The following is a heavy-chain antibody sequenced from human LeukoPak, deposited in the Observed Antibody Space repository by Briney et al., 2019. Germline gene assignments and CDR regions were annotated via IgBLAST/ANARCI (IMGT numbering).Heavy chain of an antibody. CDR2: ISSSSSYI. V-gene: IGHV3-21*01. Sequence: GGSLRLSCAASGFTFSSYSMNWVRQAPGKGLEWVSPISSSSSYIYYADSVKGRFTISRDNAKNSLYLQMNSLRAEDTAVYYCARRITMVRGEPNSEFDYWGQGTLVTVSS. CDR3: ARRITMVRGEPNSEFDY. CDR1: GFTFSSYS. D-gene: IGHD3-10*01. J-gene: IGHJ4*02.